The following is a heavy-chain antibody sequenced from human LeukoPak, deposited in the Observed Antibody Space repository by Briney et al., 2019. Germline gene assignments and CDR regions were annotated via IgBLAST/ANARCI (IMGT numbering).Heavy chain of an antibody. CDR1: GFTVSSNY. D-gene: IGHD3-10*01. Sequence: GGSLRLSCAASGFTVSSNYMSWVRQAPGKGLEWVSVIYSGGSTYYADSVKGRFTISRDNSKNTLYLQMNSLRAEDTAVYYCASPSGSSIFDYWGQGTLVTVSS. V-gene: IGHV3-66*01. J-gene: IGHJ4*02. CDR3: ASPSGSSIFDY. CDR2: IYSGGST.